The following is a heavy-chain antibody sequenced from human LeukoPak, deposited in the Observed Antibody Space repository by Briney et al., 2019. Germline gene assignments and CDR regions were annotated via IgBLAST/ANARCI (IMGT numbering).Heavy chain of an antibody. CDR1: GFSFSNHY. D-gene: IGHD2-21*01. CDR2: INEDGSNK. J-gene: IGHJ4*02. V-gene: IGHV3-7*01. CDR3: TRVIVAVPGYFDYFDF. Sequence: RPGGSLRFSCTASGFSFSNHYMRWIRQAPGKGMEWVANINEDGSNKWHLGSVKGRFTVSRDNARNSLYVQMNSLRVEDTAVYYCTRVIVAVPGYFDYFDFWGQGVLVTVSS.